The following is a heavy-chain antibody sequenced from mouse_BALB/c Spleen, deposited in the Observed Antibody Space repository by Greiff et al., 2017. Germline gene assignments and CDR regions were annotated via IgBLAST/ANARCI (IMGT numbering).Heavy chain of an antibody. V-gene: IGHV1S81*02. CDR1: GYTFNSYW. Sequence: QVQLQQPGAELVKPGASVKLSCKASGYTFNSYWMHWVKQRPGQGLEWIGEINPSNGRTNYNEKFKSKATLTVDKSSSTAYMQLSSLTSEDSAVYFCARKRECNWYFDVWGAGTTVTVSS. CDR3: ARKRECNWYFDV. J-gene: IGHJ1*01. CDR2: INPSNGRT.